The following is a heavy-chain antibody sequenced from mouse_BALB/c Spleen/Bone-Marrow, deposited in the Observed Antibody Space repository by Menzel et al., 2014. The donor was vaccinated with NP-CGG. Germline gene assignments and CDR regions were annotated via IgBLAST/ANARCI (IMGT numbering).Heavy chain of an antibody. CDR3: ARVRLLRIGGLDY. J-gene: IGHJ2*01. Sequence: VQLQQSGAELVKPGASVKLSCTASGFNIKDTYMHWVKQRPEQGLEWIGRIDPANGNTKYDPKFQGKATITADTSSNTAYLQLSSLTSEDTAVYYCARVRLLRIGGLDYWGQGTTLTVSS. CDR2: IDPANGNT. V-gene: IGHV14-3*02. D-gene: IGHD1-1*01. CDR1: GFNIKDTY.